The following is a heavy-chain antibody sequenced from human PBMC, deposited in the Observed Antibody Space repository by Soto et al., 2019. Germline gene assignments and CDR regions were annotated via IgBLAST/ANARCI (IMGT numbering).Heavy chain of an antibody. CDR1: GGTFSSYA. J-gene: IGHJ2*01. D-gene: IGHD1-7*01. CDR2: IIPIFGTA. CDR3: ARTTITGTSPPRGFFDL. Sequence: ASVKVSCKASGGTFSSYAISWVRQAPGQGLEWMGGIIPIFGTANYAQKFQGRVTITADESTRKAYMELSSLRSEDTAVYYCARTTITGTSPPRGFFDLGAVEPWSPSPQ. V-gene: IGHV1-69*13.